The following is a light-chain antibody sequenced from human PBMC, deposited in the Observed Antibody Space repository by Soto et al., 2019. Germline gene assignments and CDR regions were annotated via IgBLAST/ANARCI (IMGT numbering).Light chain of an antibody. CDR3: QHYNSYSEA. CDR1: QTISSW. V-gene: IGKV1-5*03. CDR2: KAS. Sequence: DIQMTQSPSTLSASVGDRVTITCRPSQTISSWLAWYQQKPGKAPKLLIYKASTLKSGVPSRFSGSGSGTEFTLTISSLQPDDFATYYCQHYNSYSEAFGQVTKVEI. J-gene: IGKJ1*01.